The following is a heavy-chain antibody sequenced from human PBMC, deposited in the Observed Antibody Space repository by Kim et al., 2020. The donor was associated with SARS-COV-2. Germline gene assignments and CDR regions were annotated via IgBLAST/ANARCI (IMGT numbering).Heavy chain of an antibody. CDR3: AGDWASIVGAII. CDR1: GFTFSSYG. J-gene: IGHJ4*02. V-gene: IGHV3-33*01. CDR2: IWYDGSNK. D-gene: IGHD1-26*01. Sequence: GGSLRLSCAASGFTFSSYGMHWVRQAPGEGLEWVAVIWYDGSNKYYTDSVKGRFTISRDNSKNTLYLQMNSLRAEDTAVYYCAGDWASIVGAIIWGQGTLVTVSS.